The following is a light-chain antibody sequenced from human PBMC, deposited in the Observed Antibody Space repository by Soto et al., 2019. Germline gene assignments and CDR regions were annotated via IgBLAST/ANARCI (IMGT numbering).Light chain of an antibody. J-gene: IGKJ2*01. CDR3: QQSDSIPFT. CDR1: QSVSSS. CDR2: AAS. V-gene: IGKV1-39*01. Sequence: DIQMTQSPSSLSASVGDRVTITCRASQSVSSSLNWYQQTPGKAPKLLIYAASSLQSGVPSRFSGSGSGTDFTLTISSLQPEDFATYFCQQSDSIPFTFGQGTKLEIK.